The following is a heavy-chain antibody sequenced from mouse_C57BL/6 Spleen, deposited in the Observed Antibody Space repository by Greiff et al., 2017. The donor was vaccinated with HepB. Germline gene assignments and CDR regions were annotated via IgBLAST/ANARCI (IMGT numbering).Heavy chain of an antibody. V-gene: IGHV3-6*01. CDR1: GYSITSGYY. D-gene: IGHD2-5*01. J-gene: IGHJ1*03. CDR3: ARTYYSNWGWYCEV. Sequence: EVKLQESGPGLVKPSQSLSLTCSVTGYSITSGYYWNWIRQFPGNKLEWMGYISYDGSNNYNPSLKNRISITRDPSKNQFFLKLNSVTTEDTATYYCARTYYSNWGWYCEVWGTGTTVTVSS. CDR2: ISYDGSN.